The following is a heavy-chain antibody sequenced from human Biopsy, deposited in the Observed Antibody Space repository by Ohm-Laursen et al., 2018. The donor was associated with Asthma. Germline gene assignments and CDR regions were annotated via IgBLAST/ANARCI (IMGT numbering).Heavy chain of an antibody. CDR1: GFPFSDYD. CDR3: ARDLRSDNWNPWGMDV. V-gene: IGHV3-30-3*01. CDR2: ISYDGTNK. J-gene: IGHJ6*02. D-gene: IGHD1-20*01. Sequence: SLRLSCTAPGFPFSDYDMHWVRQAPGKGLEWVAVISYDGTNKDYADSVKGRFTFSRDNSQNTLSLEMNSLRVEDTAVYYCARDLRSDNWNPWGMDVWGLGTTVTVAS.